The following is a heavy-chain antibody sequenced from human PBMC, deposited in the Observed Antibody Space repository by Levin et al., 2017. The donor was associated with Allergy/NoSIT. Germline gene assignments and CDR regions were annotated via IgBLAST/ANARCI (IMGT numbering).Heavy chain of an antibody. V-gene: IGHV3-48*01. CDR3: ARDASGMYRFWFDL. J-gene: IGHJ5*02. Sequence: PGGSLRLYCVASGFSSTPYSMNWVRQAPGKGLEWIAHINANSVSIEYQDSVKGRFTISRDNAKNSVYLQMNSLTGDDTAIYYCARDASGMYRFWFDLWGQGTLVTVSS. CDR2: INANSVSI. CDR1: GFSSTPYS. D-gene: IGHD3-10*01.